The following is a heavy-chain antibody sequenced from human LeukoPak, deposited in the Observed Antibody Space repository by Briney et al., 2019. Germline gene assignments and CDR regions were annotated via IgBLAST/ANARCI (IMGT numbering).Heavy chain of an antibody. CDR3: ARGIVGATTYKYYYYYMDV. D-gene: IGHD1-26*01. Sequence: GGSLRLSCAASGFTFSSYELNWVRQAPGKGLEWVSYISSSGSTIKYADSVKGRFTISRGSAKNSLYLQMNSLRAEDTAVYYCARGIVGATTYKYYYYYMDVWGKGTTVTVSS. CDR1: GFTFSSYE. V-gene: IGHV3-48*03. CDR2: ISSSGSTI. J-gene: IGHJ6*03.